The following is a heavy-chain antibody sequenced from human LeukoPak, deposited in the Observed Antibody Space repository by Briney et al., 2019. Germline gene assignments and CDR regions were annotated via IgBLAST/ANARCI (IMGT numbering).Heavy chain of an antibody. CDR1: GFTFSSYA. J-gene: IGHJ4*02. V-gene: IGHV3-23*01. CDR3: ARDYDFWSGYIDY. Sequence: GGSLRLSCAASGFTFSSYAMSWVRQAPGKGLEWVSAISGSGGSTYYADSVKGRFTISRDNSKNTLYLQMNSLRAEDTAVYYCARDYDFWSGYIDYWGQGTLVTVSS. D-gene: IGHD3-3*01. CDR2: ISGSGGST.